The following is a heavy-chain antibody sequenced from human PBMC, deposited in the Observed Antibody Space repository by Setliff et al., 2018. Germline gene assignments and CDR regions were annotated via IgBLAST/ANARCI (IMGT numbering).Heavy chain of an antibody. V-gene: IGHV4-39*01. J-gene: IGHJ3*02. CDR1: GGSISSSSYY. D-gene: IGHD6-13*01. Sequence: SETLSLTCTVSGGSISSSSYYWGWIRQPPGKGLEWIGSIYYSGSTYYNPSLKSRVTISVDTSKNQFSLKLGSVTAADTAVYYCARRRLYSSSWFEGAFDIWGQGAMVTVSS. CDR3: ARRRLYSSSWFEGAFDI. CDR2: IYYSGST.